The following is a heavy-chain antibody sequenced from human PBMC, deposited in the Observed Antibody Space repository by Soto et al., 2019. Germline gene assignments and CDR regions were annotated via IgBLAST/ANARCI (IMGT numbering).Heavy chain of an antibody. V-gene: IGHV3-73*01. CDR3: TRPPALYYDFWRYNYYMDV. D-gene: IGHD3-3*01. J-gene: IGHJ6*03. CDR1: GFTFSGSA. Sequence: EVQLVESGGGLVQPGGSLKLSCAASGFTFSGSAMHWVRQASGKGLEWVGRIRSKANSYATAYAASVKGRFTISRDDSKNTAYLQMNSLKTEDTAVYYCTRPPALYYDFWRYNYYMDVWGKGTTVTVSS. CDR2: IRSKANSYAT.